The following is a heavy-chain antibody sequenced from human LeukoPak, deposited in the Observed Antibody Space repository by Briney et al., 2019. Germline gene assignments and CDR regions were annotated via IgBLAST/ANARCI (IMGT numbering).Heavy chain of an antibody. V-gene: IGHV3-23*01. CDR3: AKRRGLELLYYYYMDV. CDR1: GFTFSNYV. CDR2: ISGGGGSA. J-gene: IGHJ6*03. D-gene: IGHD1-7*01. Sequence: GGSLRLSCAASGFTFSNYVLSWVRQAPGKGLEWVSGISGGGGSAYNADSVEGRFTISRDNSKNTLYLQMNSLRAEDTAVYYCAKRRGLELLYYYYMDVWGKGTTVTVSS.